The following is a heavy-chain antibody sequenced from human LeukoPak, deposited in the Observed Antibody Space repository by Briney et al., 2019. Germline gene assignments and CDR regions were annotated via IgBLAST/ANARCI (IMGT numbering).Heavy chain of an antibody. Sequence: PSETLSLTCTVSGGSISSYYWSWIRQPPGKGLEWIGYIYYNGSTNYNPSLKSRVTISVDTSKNQFSLKLSSVTAADTAVYYCARALGSGSRRAFDIWGQGTMVTVSS. CDR2: IYYNGST. CDR3: ARALGSGSRRAFDI. CDR1: GGSISSYY. J-gene: IGHJ3*02. V-gene: IGHV4-59*01. D-gene: IGHD3-10*01.